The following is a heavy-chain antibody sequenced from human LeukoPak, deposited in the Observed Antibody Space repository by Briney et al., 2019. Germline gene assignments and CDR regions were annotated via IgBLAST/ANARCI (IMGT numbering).Heavy chain of an antibody. D-gene: IGHD5-18*01. V-gene: IGHV4-4*02. Sequence: SGTLSLTCAVSGGSISSSTWWSWVRQPPGRGLEWIGEIYHSGSTNYNPSLKSRLTISVDKSKNQFSLKLSSVTAADTAVYYWASVHTAIVTFDYWGQGTLVTVSS. CDR1: GGSISSSTW. CDR3: ASVHTAIVTFDY. CDR2: IYHSGST. J-gene: IGHJ4*02.